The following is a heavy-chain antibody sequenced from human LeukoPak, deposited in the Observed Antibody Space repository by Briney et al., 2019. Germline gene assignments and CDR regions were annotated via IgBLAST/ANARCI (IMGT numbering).Heavy chain of an antibody. CDR3: AKRIAATSFDY. D-gene: IGHD6-13*01. CDR2: ISGNGGST. CDR1: GFTFSNYA. Sequence: GGSLRLSCAASGFTFSNYAMSWVRQAPGTGLEWVSTISGNGGSTYYADSVKGRFTTSRDSSKNTVYLQMNSLRAEDTAVYYWAKRIAATSFDYWGQGTLVTVSS. J-gene: IGHJ4*02. V-gene: IGHV3-23*01.